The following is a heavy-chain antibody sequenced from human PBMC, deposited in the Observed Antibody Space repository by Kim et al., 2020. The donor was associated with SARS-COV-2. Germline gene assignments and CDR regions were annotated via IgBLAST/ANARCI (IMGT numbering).Heavy chain of an antibody. CDR2: MNPNSGNT. V-gene: IGHV1-8*01. Sequence: ASVKVSCKASGYTFTSYDINWVRQATGQGLEWMGWMNPNSGNTGYAQKFQGRVTMTRNTSISTAYMELSSLRSEDTAVYYCARGPTYYYDSSGYYTFSWSRRDYYYGMDVWGQGTTVTVSS. CDR1: GYTFTSYD. D-gene: IGHD3-22*01. J-gene: IGHJ6*02. CDR3: ARGPTYYYDSSGYYTFSWSRRDYYYGMDV.